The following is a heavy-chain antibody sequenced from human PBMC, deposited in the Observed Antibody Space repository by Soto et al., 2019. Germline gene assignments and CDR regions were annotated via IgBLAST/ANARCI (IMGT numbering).Heavy chain of an antibody. J-gene: IGHJ4*02. V-gene: IGHV4-59*08. Sequence: SETLSLTCTVSGGSISSYYWSWIRQPPGKGLEWIGYIYYSGSTNYNPSLKSRVTISVDTSKNQFSLKLSSVTAADTAVYYCARQGEIVGANRHVDYWGQGTLVTVSS. CDR1: GGSISSYY. D-gene: IGHD1-26*01. CDR3: ARQGEIVGANRHVDY. CDR2: IYYSGST.